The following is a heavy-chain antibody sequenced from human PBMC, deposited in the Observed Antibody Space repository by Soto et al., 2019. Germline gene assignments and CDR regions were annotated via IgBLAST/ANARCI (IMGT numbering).Heavy chain of an antibody. CDR2: IYPGDSDT. Sequence: EVQLVQSGAEVKKPGESLKISCKGSGYSFTIYWIGWVRQMPGKGLEWMGIIYPGDSDTRYRPSFQGQVTISADKSISTAYLQWSSLKASDTAIYYCARAVGDCSSTSCYWHAFDIWGQGTMVTVSS. D-gene: IGHD2-2*01. CDR3: ARAVGDCSSTSCYWHAFDI. J-gene: IGHJ3*02. V-gene: IGHV5-51*03. CDR1: GYSFTIYW.